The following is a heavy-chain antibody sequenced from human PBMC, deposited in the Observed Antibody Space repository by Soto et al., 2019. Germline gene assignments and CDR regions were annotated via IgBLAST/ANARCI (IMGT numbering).Heavy chain of an antibody. CDR1: GFPFSSYS. D-gene: IGHD4-17*01. CDR2: ISSSSSYI. V-gene: IGHV3-21*01. Sequence: PVRSRRLSYAGSGFPFSSYSMNWVHQAPGKGLEWVSSISSSSSYIYYADSVKGRFTISRDNAKNSLYLQMNSLRAEDTAVYYCARDRSYGDLNDAFDIWGQGTMVTGSS. CDR3: ARDRSYGDLNDAFDI. J-gene: IGHJ3*02.